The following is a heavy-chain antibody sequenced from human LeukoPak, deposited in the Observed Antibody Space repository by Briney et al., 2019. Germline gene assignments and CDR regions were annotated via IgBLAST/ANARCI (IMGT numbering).Heavy chain of an antibody. CDR1: GFTFSTYA. CDR3: AKGRYFDWYDAFDI. J-gene: IGHJ3*02. CDR2: ITGSGGRT. D-gene: IGHD3-9*01. Sequence: GGSLRLSCAASGFTFSTYAMSWVRQAPGKGLEWVSGITGSGGRTYYADSVKGRFTISRDNSKNTLYLQMNSLRAEDTAVYYCAKGRYFDWYDAFDIWGQGTMVTVSS. V-gene: IGHV3-23*01.